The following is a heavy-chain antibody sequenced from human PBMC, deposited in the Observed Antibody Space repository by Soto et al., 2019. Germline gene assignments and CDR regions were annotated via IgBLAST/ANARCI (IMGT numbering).Heavy chain of an antibody. Sequence: GGSLRLSCAASGFTFSSYSMNWVRQAPGKGLEWVSYISGGSSTIYYADSVKGRFTISRDNAKNSLYLQMTSLRVEDTAVYYCARDRVLAVAGFDYWGQGTLVTVSS. D-gene: IGHD6-19*01. J-gene: IGHJ4*02. V-gene: IGHV3-48*01. CDR2: ISGGSSTI. CDR1: GFTFSSYS. CDR3: ARDRVLAVAGFDY.